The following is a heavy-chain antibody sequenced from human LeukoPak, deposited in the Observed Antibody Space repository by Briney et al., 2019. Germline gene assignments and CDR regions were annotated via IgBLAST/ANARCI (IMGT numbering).Heavy chain of an antibody. D-gene: IGHD1-26*01. V-gene: IGHV3-30*02. J-gene: IGHJ4*02. CDR1: GFTFSSYG. CDR3: AKDVGPAYYFDY. CDR2: IRYDGSNK. Sequence: GGSLRLSCAASGFTFSSYGMHWVRQAPGKGLEWVAFIRYDGSNKYYADSVKGRFTISRDNSKNTLYLQMNSLRAEDTAVYYCAKDVGPAYYFDYLGQGTLVTVSS.